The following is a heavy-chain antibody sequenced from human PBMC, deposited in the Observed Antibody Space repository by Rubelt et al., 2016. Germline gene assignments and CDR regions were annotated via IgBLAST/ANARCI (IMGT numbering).Heavy chain of an antibody. D-gene: IGHD4/OR15-4a*01. CDR3: TRMARDSGDTSAFDI. CDR2: IYYSGST. CDR1: GGSISSGGYY. J-gene: IGHJ3*02. Sequence: QVQLQESGPGLVKPSQTLSLTCTVSGGSISSGGYYWSWIRQHPGKGLEWIGYIYYSGSTYYNPSLNGRVTRSGDTSKNQFSLKLSSVTAADTAVYYCTRMARDSGDTSAFDIWGQGTVVTVSS. V-gene: IGHV4-31*03.